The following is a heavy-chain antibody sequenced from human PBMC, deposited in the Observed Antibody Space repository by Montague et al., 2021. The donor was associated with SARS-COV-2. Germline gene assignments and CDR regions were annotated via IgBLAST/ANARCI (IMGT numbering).Heavy chain of an antibody. CDR1: GGSISSHF. D-gene: IGHD3-10*01. Sequence: SETLSLTCTVSGGSISSHFWSFIRQPPGKGLEWIGYINSNGGTNENPSLRSRLTMSVDTSKNQFSLQLRSMTPADTAVYFCARATSVRGAVSWFDPWGQGILVTVSS. J-gene: IGHJ5*02. V-gene: IGHV4-59*11. CDR2: INSNGGT. CDR3: ARATSVRGAVSWFDP.